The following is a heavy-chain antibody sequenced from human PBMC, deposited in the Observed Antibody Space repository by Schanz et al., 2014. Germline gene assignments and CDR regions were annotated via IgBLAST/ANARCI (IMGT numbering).Heavy chain of an antibody. CDR1: GFTVSNNY. J-gene: IGHJ4*02. CDR3: ARDKGGYYPFDY. Sequence: ELQLGESGGGLVQPGGSLRLSCAASGFTVSNNYMSWVRQPPGKGLEWVSGISWNSGSIGYEDSVKGRFTISRDNAKNSLYLQMNSLRAEDTAVYYCARDKGGYYPFDYWGQGTLVTVSS. V-gene: IGHV3-20*04. CDR2: ISWNSGSI. D-gene: IGHD3-3*01.